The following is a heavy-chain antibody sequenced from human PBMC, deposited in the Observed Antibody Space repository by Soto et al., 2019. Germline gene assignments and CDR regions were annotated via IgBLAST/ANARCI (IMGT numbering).Heavy chain of an antibody. CDR1: GFTFSSYA. Sequence: PGGSLRLSCAASGFTFSSYAMSWVRQAPGKGLEWVSAISGSGGSTYYADSVKGRFTISRDNSKNTLYLQMNSLRAEDTAVYYCAKGSVLRYYDSSGYFSPDFDYWGQGTLVHRLL. D-gene: IGHD3-22*01. CDR3: AKGSVLRYYDSSGYFSPDFDY. CDR2: ISGSGGST. J-gene: IGHJ4*02. V-gene: IGHV3-23*01.